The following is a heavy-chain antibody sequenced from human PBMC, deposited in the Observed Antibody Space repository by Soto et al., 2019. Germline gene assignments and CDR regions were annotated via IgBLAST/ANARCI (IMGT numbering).Heavy chain of an antibody. CDR2: ISGSNGNT. CDR3: ARPFFGDHGIVDY. Sequence: GRQAPGQGREWLGWISGSNGNTKYAQKVHDRVILTTDSSTTTAYMELGSLRSDDTAVYYCARPFFGDHGIVDYWGQGTLVNVSS. J-gene: IGHJ4*02. D-gene: IGHD4-17*01. V-gene: IGHV1-18*01.